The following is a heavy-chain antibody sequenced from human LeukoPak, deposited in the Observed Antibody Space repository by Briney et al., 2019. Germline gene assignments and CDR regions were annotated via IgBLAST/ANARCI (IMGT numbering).Heavy chain of an antibody. J-gene: IGHJ3*02. CDR2: ISSSSSYI. Sequence: GGSLRLSCAASGFTFSSYSMNWVRQAPGKGLEWVSSISSSSSYIYYADSVKGRFTISRDNAKSSLYLQMNSLRAEDTAVYYCARNWVYYDFWSAPDDAFDIWGQGTMVTVSS. D-gene: IGHD3-3*01. CDR3: ARNWVYYDFWSAPDDAFDI. CDR1: GFTFSSYS. V-gene: IGHV3-21*01.